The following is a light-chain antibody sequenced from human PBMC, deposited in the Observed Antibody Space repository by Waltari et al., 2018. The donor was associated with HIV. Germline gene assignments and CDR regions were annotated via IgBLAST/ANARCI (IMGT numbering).Light chain of an antibody. J-gene: IGLJ3*02. CDR2: GNT. CDR3: QSYDRSLTGWV. Sequence: QSVLTQPPSVSGAPGQRVTISCTGNSFNIGAGYDVQWYQKFPGTAPRLLIHGNTVLPAGDPDQFAVAKSDTSASLAITGLGAEDEAEYYCQSYDRSLTGWVFGGGPKLTVL. V-gene: IGLV1-40*01. CDR1: SFNIGAGYD.